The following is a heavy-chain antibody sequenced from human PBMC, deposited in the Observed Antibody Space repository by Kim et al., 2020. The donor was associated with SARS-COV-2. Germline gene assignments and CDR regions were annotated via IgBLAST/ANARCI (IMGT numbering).Heavy chain of an antibody. V-gene: IGHV3-33*05. J-gene: IGHJ4*02. CDR3: ARGWQWLPQFDY. CDR1: GFTFSNFL. Sequence: GGSLRLSCAASGFTFSNFLMSWVRQAPGKGLEWVAIISYDGSNKHYADSVKGRFTISRDNSNSTLYLQMNSLTAEDTAMYYCARGWQWLPQFDYWGQGTLVTVSS. D-gene: IGHD6-19*01. CDR2: ISYDGSNK.